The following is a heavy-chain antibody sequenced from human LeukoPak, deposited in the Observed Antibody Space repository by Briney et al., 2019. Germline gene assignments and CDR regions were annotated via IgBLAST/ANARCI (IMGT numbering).Heavy chain of an antibody. J-gene: IGHJ3*01. CDR3: AGYREPYDHLPHTLTN. D-gene: IGHD2-2*02. CDR2: VYSSGTT. CDR1: GGSVSTDYYF. V-gene: IGHV4-61*02. Sequence: PSETLSLTCSVSGGSVSTDYYFWNWLRQPAGKELEWIGRVYSSGTTHYNPSLNSRVTMSVDTSKNLFSLRLSSATAADTAVYYCAGYREPYDHLPHTLTNWAQGTMVAVSS.